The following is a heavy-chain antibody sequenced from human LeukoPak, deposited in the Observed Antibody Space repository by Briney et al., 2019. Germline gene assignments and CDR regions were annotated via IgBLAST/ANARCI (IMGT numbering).Heavy chain of an antibody. D-gene: IGHD7-27*01. CDR2: IIPIFGTA. Sequence: ASVKVSCKASGGTFSSYAISWVRQAPGQGLEWMGGIIPIFGTANYAQKFQGRVTITADKSTSTAYMELSSLRSEDTAVYYCARKELGRWHFDYWGQGTLVTVSS. V-gene: IGHV1-69*06. CDR1: GGTFSSYA. CDR3: ARKELGRWHFDY. J-gene: IGHJ4*02.